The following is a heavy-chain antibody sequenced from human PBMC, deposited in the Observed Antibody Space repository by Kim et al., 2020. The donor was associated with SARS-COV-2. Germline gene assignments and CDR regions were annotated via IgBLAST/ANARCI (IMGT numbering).Heavy chain of an antibody. D-gene: IGHD5-18*01. CDR1: GGSFSGYY. Sequence: SETLSLTCAVYGGSFSGYYWSWIRQPPGKGLEWIGEINHSGSTNYNPSLKSRVTISVDTSKNQFSLKLSSVTAADTAVYYCARGRGAYSYGYLFYYYYG. CDR3: ARGRGAYSYGYLFYYYYG. CDR2: INHSGST. J-gene: IGHJ6*01. V-gene: IGHV4-34*01.